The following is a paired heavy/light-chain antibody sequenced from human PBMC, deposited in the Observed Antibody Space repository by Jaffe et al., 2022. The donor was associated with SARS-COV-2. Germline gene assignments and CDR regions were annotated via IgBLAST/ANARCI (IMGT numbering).Heavy chain of an antibody. CDR2: VYYNGST. D-gene: IGHD1-26*01. CDR3: ARDPTVVGAIGGGFDY. J-gene: IGHJ4*02. V-gene: IGHV4-59*01. Sequence: QVQLQESGPGLVKPSETLSLTCTVSGGSISSYYWNWIRQPPGKGLEWIGYVYYNGSTNYNPSLKSRVTISRDTYKNQFSLKLNSVTAADTAVYFCARDPTVVGAIGGGFDYWGQGALVTVSS. CDR1: GGSISSYY.
Light chain of an antibody. CDR2: DVS. V-gene: IGLV2-14*03. Sequence: QSALTQSAFVSGSPGQSITISCTGTSSDIGAYNSVSWYQHHPGKAPKLMIYDVSNRPSGVSNRFSGSKSASTASLTISGLQAEDEGHYYCTSYTTSNTVVFGGGTELTVL. J-gene: IGLJ3*02. CDR3: TSYTTSNTVV. CDR1: SSDIGAYNS.